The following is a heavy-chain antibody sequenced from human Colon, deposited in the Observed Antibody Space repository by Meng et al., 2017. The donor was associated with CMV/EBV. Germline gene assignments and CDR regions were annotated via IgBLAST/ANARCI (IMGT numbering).Heavy chain of an antibody. CDR3: ARVSVSPFDY. CDR2: INPNNGGT. CDR1: GFTFTNYS. J-gene: IGHJ4*02. D-gene: IGHD5/OR15-5a*01. V-gene: IGHV1-2*02. Sequence: ACQTSGFTFTNYSLHWVRQAPGQGLEWMGWINPNNGGTNLAQNFRGRVTLTRGKAITTIYMEISSLRPDDTAMYYCARVSVSPFDYWGQGTLVTVSS.